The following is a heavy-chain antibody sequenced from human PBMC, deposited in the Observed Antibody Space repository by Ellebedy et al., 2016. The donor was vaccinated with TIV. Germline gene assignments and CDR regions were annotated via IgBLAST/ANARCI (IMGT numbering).Heavy chain of an antibody. CDR2: MNPNSGNT. Sequence: ASVKVSCKASGYTFTSYTINWVRQATGQGLEWMGWMNPNSGNTGYAQKFQGRVTMTRNTSKSTAYMELSSLRSEDTAVYYCARGSGAYSNYVEFDYWGQGTLVTVSS. V-gene: IGHV1-8*01. D-gene: IGHD4-11*01. CDR3: ARGSGAYSNYVEFDY. J-gene: IGHJ4*02. CDR1: GYTFTSYT.